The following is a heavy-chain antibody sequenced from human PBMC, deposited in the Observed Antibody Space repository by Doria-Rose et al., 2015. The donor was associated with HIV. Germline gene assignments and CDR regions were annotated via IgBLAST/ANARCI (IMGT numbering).Heavy chain of an antibody. CDR2: IFSDDER. D-gene: IGHD6-13*01. J-gene: IGHJ4*02. CDR1: GVSLSSPGMG. CDR3: ARIKSSRWYHKYYFDF. V-gene: IGHV2-26*01. Sequence: QESGPVLVKPTETLTLTCTVSGVSLSSPGMGVSWIRQPPGKALEWLANIFSDDERSYQTSPKSRLTISRGTSKSQVVLTMTDTDPVDTATYYCARIKSSRWYHKYYFDFWGQGTLVIVSA.